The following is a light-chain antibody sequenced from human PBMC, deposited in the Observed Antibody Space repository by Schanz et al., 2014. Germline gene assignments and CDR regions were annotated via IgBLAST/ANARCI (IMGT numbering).Light chain of an antibody. J-gene: IGLJ3*02. V-gene: IGLV2-14*03. CDR1: SSDIGGYNF. CDR3: SSYAGSNNLV. Sequence: QSVLTQPASVSGSPGQSITLSCTGTSSDIGGYNFVSWYRQHPGKAPKLMIYDVTSRPSGVSNRFSGSKSGNTASLTISGLQAEDEADYYCSSYAGSNNLVFGGGTKLTVL. CDR2: DVT.